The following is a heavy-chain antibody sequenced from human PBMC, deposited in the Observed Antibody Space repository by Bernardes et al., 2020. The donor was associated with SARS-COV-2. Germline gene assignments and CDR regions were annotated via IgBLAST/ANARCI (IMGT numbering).Heavy chain of an antibody. V-gene: IGHV4-59*01. CDR3: AIAEDIVVVPAAGYAFDI. CDR2: IYYSGST. D-gene: IGHD2-2*01. Sequence: SETLSLTCTFSGGSISSYYGIWSRQPPGKGLEWIGEIYYSGSTSYNPSLKSRVTKTVDTSKNQFSLKVSYLTAAYPAVYYFAIAEDIVVVPAAGYAFDIWSQGTMVTVSS. CDR1: GGSISSYY. J-gene: IGHJ3*02.